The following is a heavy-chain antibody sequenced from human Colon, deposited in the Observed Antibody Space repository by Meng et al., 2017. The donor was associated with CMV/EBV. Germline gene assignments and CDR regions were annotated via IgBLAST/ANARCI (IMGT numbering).Heavy chain of an antibody. CDR1: GFAVGGGY. CDR2: IYNAENT. V-gene: IGHV3-53*01. D-gene: IGHD3-22*01. Sequence: GESLKISCAASGFAVGGGYMAWVRQAPGKGLEWVSIIYNAENTFYADSVRGRFTISRDNSKNSLYLQMNSLRAEDTAMYYCARENYHVNNGYYGGVDYWGQGTLVTVSS. CDR3: ARENYHVNNGYYGGVDY. J-gene: IGHJ4*02.